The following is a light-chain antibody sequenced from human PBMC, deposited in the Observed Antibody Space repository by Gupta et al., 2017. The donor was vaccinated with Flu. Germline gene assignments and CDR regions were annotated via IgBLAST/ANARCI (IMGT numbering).Light chain of an antibody. Sequence: IVSTHSPGTLSLSPGERATLSCRASQSVSSSYLACHQQKPGQAPRLLIYGASSRATGLPDRISGSASATDITLTISILGPEDFTVYYCQRYGSSPETFGEGTKVEMK. V-gene: IGKV3-20*01. CDR3: QRYGSSPET. CDR2: GAS. J-gene: IGKJ1*01. CDR1: QSVSSSY.